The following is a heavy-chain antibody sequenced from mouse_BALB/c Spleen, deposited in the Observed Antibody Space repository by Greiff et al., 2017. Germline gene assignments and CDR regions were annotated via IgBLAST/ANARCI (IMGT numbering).Heavy chain of an antibody. Sequence: QVQLQQSGAELAKPGASVKMSCKASGYTFTSYWMHWVKQRPGQGLEWIGYINPSTGYTEYNQKFKDKATLTADKSSCTAYMQLSSLTSEDSAVYYCARESLTVARGFAYWGQGTLVTVSA. V-gene: IGHV1-7*01. J-gene: IGHJ3*01. D-gene: IGHD1-1*01. CDR2: INPSTGYT. CDR1: GYTFTSYW. CDR3: ARESLTVARGFAY.